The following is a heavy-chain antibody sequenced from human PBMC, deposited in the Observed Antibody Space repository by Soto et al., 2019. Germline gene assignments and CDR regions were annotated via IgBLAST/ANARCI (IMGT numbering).Heavy chain of an antibody. D-gene: IGHD3-10*01. V-gene: IGHV1-18*04. CDR1: GYVFRNFG. CDR3: AREGAALSTYKYFSDY. CDR2: ISAYNGIT. J-gene: IGHJ4*02. Sequence: ASVKVSCKASGYVFRNFGISWVRQAPGQGLEWMGRISAYNGITNDEQKFQDGVSLTTDTSTSTAYMELRSLTSDDTAVYYCAREGAALSTYKYFSDYWGQGPLFTVSS.